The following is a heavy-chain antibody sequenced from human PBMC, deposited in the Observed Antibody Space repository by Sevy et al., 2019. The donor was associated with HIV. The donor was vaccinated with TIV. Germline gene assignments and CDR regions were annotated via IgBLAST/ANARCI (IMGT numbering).Heavy chain of an antibody. V-gene: IGHV3-23*01. D-gene: IGHD2-8*02. CDR3: ATDYEFGKASLLGLFDY. Sequence: GGSLRLSCVASGFTFDNYAMSWVRRAPGMGLEWVSAIRGAGGSTYYADSVKGRFTISRDNSKNTVYLQMNSLRAEDTALYYCATDYEFGKASLLGLFDYWGQGTLVTVSS. J-gene: IGHJ4*02. CDR2: IRGAGGST. CDR1: GFTFDNYA.